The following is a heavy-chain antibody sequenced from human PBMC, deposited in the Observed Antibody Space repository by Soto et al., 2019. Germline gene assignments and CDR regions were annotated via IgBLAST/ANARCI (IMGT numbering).Heavy chain of an antibody. Sequence: PSETLSLTCAVSGVFISSAAYYWSWIRQHPGKGLEWIGYISSTGSTYYNPSLKSRVAMSVDTSKNQCSLKLTSVTAADTAVYCCASSVRYYDSRGSSWWYWGRGTLDTVSS. V-gene: IGHV4-31*11. CDR3: ASSVRYYDSRGSSWWY. J-gene: IGHJ4*02. D-gene: IGHD3-22*01. CDR2: ISSTGST. CDR1: GVFISSAAYY.